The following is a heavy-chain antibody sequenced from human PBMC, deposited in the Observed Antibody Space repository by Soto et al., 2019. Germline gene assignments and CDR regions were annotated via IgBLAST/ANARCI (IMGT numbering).Heavy chain of an antibody. D-gene: IGHD3-3*01. CDR3: TRLPPITIFGVVNYGMDV. CDR1: GFTFSGSA. Sequence: GGSLRLSCAASGFTFSGSAMHWVRQASGKGLEWVGRIRSKANSYATAYAASVKGRFTISRDDSKNTAYLQMNSLKTEDTAVYYCTRLPPITIFGVVNYGMDVWGQGTTVTASS. J-gene: IGHJ6*02. CDR2: IRSKANSYAT. V-gene: IGHV3-73*01.